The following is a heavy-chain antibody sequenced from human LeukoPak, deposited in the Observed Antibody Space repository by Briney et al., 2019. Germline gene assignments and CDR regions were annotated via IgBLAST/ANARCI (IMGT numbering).Heavy chain of an antibody. CDR3: ARDNRDITMVRAPYYYYYMDV. D-gene: IGHD3-10*01. Sequence: SVKVSCKASGGTFSSYAISWVRQAPGQGLEWMGGIIPIFGTANYAQKFQGRVTITADKSTSTAYMELSSLRSEDTAVYYCARDNRDITMVRAPYYYYYMDVWGKGTTVTISS. CDR1: GGTFSSYA. J-gene: IGHJ6*03. V-gene: IGHV1-69*06. CDR2: IIPIFGTA.